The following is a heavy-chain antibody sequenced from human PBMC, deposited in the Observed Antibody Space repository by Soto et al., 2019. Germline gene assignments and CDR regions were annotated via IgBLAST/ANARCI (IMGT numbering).Heavy chain of an antibody. D-gene: IGHD6-13*01. Sequence: SETLSLTCAVYGGSFSGYYWSWIRQPPGKGLEWIGEINHSGSTNYNPSIKSRVTISVDTSKNQFSLKLSSVTAADTAVYYCSRGVLAAAGGEVSYYYMDVWGKGTTVTVSS. CDR2: INHSGST. CDR3: SRGVLAAAGGEVSYYYMDV. CDR1: GGSFSGYY. V-gene: IGHV4-34*01. J-gene: IGHJ6*03.